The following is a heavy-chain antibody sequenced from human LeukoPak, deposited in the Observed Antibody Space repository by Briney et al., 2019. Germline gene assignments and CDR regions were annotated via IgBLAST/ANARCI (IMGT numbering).Heavy chain of an antibody. J-gene: IGHJ4*02. CDR3: AKNSLSSRLRYFDY. Sequence: GGSLRLSCAASGFTFSSYGMHWVRQAPGKGLEWVAFIRYDGSNKYYADSVKGRFTISRDNSKNTLYLQMNSLRTEDTAVYYCAKNSLSSRLRYFDYWGQGTLVTVSS. V-gene: IGHV3-30*02. CDR1: GFTFSSYG. D-gene: IGHD4-17*01. CDR2: IRYDGSNK.